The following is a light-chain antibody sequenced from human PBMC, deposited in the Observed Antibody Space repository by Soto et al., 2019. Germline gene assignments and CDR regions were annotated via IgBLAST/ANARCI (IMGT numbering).Light chain of an antibody. V-gene: IGLV1-44*01. Sequence: QPVLTQAPSASGTPGQRVTISCYGSNSNIGSNTVSWYQQVPGTAPKVLIYNNDQRPSGVPDRLSGSKSGTSASLAIGGLQSEDEADYYCAAWDGSLNGWVFGGGTKLTVL. CDR3: AAWDGSLNGWV. CDR2: NND. CDR1: NSNIGSNT. J-gene: IGLJ3*02.